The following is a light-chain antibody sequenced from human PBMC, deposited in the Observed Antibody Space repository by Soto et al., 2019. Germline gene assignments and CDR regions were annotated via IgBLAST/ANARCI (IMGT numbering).Light chain of an antibody. CDR1: QSISSW. CDR3: QQDYNCPLT. J-gene: IGKJ4*01. Sequence: DIVMTQSPSTLSASVGDRVTISCRASQSISSWLAWYQQKPGKAPKLLIYRASSIESGVPSRFSGSGSGTDFTLTINSLQPEDFATYYCQQDYNCPLTFGGGTKVDIK. V-gene: IGKV1-5*03. CDR2: RAS.